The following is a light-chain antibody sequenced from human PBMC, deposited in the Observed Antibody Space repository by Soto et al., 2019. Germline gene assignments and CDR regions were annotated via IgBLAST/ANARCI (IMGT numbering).Light chain of an antibody. CDR1: RNDLGYYDY. J-gene: IGLJ3*02. Sequence: QSVLTQRASVSGSPGQSITISCTGTRNDLGYYDYVSWYRHHPGKAPELMIYGVYNRPSGVSNRFSGSKSGNTASLTISGLQAEDEAEYYCSSYTSSSTLGFGGGTQLTVL. CDR3: SSYTSSSTLG. CDR2: GVY. V-gene: IGLV2-14*01.